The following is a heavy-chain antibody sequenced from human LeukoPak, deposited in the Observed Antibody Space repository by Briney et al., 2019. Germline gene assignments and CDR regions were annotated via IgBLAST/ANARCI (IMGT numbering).Heavy chain of an antibody. D-gene: IGHD5-12*01. CDR3: TTKVIRGNSGDDYDD. J-gene: IGHJ4*02. CDR1: GVTFRSYG. CDR2: ISSDGNDK. Sequence: GGSLRLSCAASGVTFRSYGMHWVRQAPGKGLEWVALISSDGNDKVYGDSVRGRFTISRDDSKSTLYVQMNSLRAEDTAVYYCTTKVIRGNSGDDYDDWGQGTLVTVSS. V-gene: IGHV3-30*03.